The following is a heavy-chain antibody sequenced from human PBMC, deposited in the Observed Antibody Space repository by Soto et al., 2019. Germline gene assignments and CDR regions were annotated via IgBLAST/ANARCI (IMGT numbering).Heavy chain of an antibody. D-gene: IGHD3-22*01. V-gene: IGHV4-30-4*01. Sequence: SETLSLTCTVSGGSISSGDYYWSWIRQPPGKGLEWIGYIYYSGSTYYNPSLKSRVTISVDTSKNQFSLKLSSVTAADTAVYYCARGSYYYDGSGYYHYWGQGTLVTVSS. CDR1: GGSISSGDYY. CDR2: IYYSGST. J-gene: IGHJ4*02. CDR3: ARGSYYYDGSGYYHY.